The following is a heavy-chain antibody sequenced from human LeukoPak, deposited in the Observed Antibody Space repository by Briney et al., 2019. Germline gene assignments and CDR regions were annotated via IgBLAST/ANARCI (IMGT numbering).Heavy chain of an antibody. CDR2: IIHSGST. V-gene: IGHV4-34*01. Sequence: SETLSLTCAVYGGSFSGYYWSWIRQPPGKGLEWIGEIIHSGSTNYNPSLKSRVTISVDTSKNQFSLKLSSVTAADTAVYYCARGRPGPRPVGYFGWSSPYYMDVWGKGTTVTVSS. CDR1: GGSFSGYY. CDR3: ARGRPGPRPVGYFGWSSPYYMDV. D-gene: IGHD1-26*01. J-gene: IGHJ6*03.